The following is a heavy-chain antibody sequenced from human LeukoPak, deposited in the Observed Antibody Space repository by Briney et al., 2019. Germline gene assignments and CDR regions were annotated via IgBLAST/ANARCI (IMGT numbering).Heavy chain of an antibody. Sequence: SETLSLTCAVYGGSFSGYYWSWIRQPPGKGLEWIGEINHSGSTNYNPSLKSRVTISVDTSKNQFSLKLSSVTAADTAVYYCARGYGSGSYYSWFDPWGQGTLATVSS. CDR3: ARGYGSGSYYSWFDP. D-gene: IGHD3-10*01. J-gene: IGHJ5*02. CDR1: GGSFSGYY. V-gene: IGHV4-34*01. CDR2: INHSGST.